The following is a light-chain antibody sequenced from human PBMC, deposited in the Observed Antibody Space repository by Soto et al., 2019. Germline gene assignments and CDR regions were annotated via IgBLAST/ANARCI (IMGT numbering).Light chain of an antibody. CDR3: LQYDSYPWT. CDR1: QGIGND. CDR2: AAS. Sequence: DIQMTQSPSSLSASVGDRVTITCRASQGIGNDLGWYQQKPGKAPKRLIYAASSLQSGVPSRFGGSGSGTEFTLTISSLQPEDFATYYCLQYDSYPWTFGQGTKVDIK. J-gene: IGKJ1*01. V-gene: IGKV1-17*01.